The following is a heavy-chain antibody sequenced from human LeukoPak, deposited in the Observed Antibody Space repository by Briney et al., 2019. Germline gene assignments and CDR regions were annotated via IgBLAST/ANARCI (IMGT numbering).Heavy chain of an antibody. Sequence: SETLSLTCTVSGGSFSTYYWSWIRQPAGKGLEWIGHIYTSGTTNYNPSLKSRVTMSIDTSKNQFSLKLSSVTAADTAIYYCARWGPILRYFGVWGQGTLVTVSS. J-gene: IGHJ4*02. V-gene: IGHV4-4*07. CDR1: GGSFSTYY. CDR2: IYTSGTT. D-gene: IGHD3-9*01. CDR3: ARWGPILRYFGV.